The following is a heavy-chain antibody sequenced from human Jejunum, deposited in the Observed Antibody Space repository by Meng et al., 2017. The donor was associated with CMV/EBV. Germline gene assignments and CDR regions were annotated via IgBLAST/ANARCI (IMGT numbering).Heavy chain of an antibody. V-gene: IGHV3-23*01. Sequence: FTFSSYAMSWVRQAPGKGLEWVSGISGSGDSTYYADSVKGRFTISRDNSKNTLYLQVNSLRAEDTALYYCAKGGPTAPDPRYFQHWGQGTPVTVSS. D-gene: IGHD1-1*01. CDR3: AKGGPTAPDPRYFQH. CDR1: FTFSSYA. J-gene: IGHJ1*01. CDR2: ISGSGDST.